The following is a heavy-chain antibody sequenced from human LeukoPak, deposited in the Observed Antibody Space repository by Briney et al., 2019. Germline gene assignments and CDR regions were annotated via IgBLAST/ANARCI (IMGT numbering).Heavy chain of an antibody. J-gene: IGHJ5*02. CDR2: IKQDGSEK. V-gene: IGHV3-7*01. CDR3: ARDLGYSSGWYLINWFDP. Sequence: GGSLRLSCAASGFTFSSYWMSWVRQAPGKGLEWVANIKQDGSEKYYVDSVKGRFTISRDNAKNSLYLQMNSLRAEDTAVYYCARDLGYSSGWYLINWFDPWGQGTLVTVSS. D-gene: IGHD6-19*01. CDR1: GFTFSSYW.